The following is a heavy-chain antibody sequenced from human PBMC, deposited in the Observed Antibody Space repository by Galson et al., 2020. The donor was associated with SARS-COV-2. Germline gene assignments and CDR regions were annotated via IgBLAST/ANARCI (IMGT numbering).Heavy chain of an antibody. D-gene: IGHD4-17*01. CDR1: GFTFSSYE. Sequence: PGGSLRLSCAASGFTFSSYEMNWVRQAPGKGLERVSYISSSGSTIYYADSVKGRFTISRDNAKNSLYLQMNSLRAEDTAVYYCAREGGYYGDYYYYYYYGMDVWGQGTTVTVSS. CDR2: ISSSGSTI. V-gene: IGHV3-48*03. CDR3: AREGGYYGDYYYYYYYGMDV. J-gene: IGHJ6*02.